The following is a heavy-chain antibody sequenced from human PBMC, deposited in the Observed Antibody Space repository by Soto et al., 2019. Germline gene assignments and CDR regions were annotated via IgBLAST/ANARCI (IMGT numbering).Heavy chain of an antibody. CDR3: AVPRISRIRGEPPAY. V-gene: IGHV3-23*01. D-gene: IGHD3-10*01. CDR1: GIIFSSFA. CDR2: ITGSGGST. J-gene: IGHJ4*02. Sequence: GSLRLSCTASGIIFSSFAMSWVRQAPGKGLEWVSSITGSGGSTYYADSVKGRFTISRDNSENTLYLQMNSLRAEDTAIYYCAVPRISRIRGEPPAYWGQGTLVTVSS.